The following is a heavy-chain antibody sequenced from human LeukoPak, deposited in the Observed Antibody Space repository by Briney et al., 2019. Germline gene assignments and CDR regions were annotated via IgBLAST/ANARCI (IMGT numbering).Heavy chain of an antibody. D-gene: IGHD5-18*01. Sequence: GSLKLSCAASGFTFSSYWMHWVRQAPGKGLVWVSRINSDGSSTSYADSVKGRFTISRDNAKNTLYLQMNSLRAEDTAVYYCAREIPRGYSYGSNTFDYWGQGTLVTVSS. CDR1: GFTFSSYW. CDR2: INSDGSST. V-gene: IGHV3-74*01. J-gene: IGHJ4*02. CDR3: AREIPRGYSYGSNTFDY.